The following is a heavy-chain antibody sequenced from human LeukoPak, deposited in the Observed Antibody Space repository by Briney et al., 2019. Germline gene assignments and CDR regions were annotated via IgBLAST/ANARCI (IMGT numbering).Heavy chain of an antibody. V-gene: IGHV3-11*01. D-gene: IGHD2-2*01. CDR2: ISSSGSTI. CDR3: ARASVGYCSSTSCYPAYYFDY. J-gene: IGHJ4*02. CDR1: GLTFSDYY. Sequence: GGSLRLSCAASGLTFSDYYMSWIRQAPGKGLEWVSYISSSGSTIYYADSAKGRFTISRDNAKNSLYLQMNSLRAEDTAVYYCARASVGYCSSTSCYPAYYFDYWGQGTLVTVSS.